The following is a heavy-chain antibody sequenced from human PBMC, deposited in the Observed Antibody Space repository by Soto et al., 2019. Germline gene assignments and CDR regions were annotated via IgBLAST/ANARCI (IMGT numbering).Heavy chain of an antibody. D-gene: IGHD2-2*02. V-gene: IGHV3-7*01. CDR1: GYDFRSYW. CDR3: STLYYFAFNY. CDR2: IKEDGSEK. Sequence: EVQLVESGGGLVQPGGSLRLSCAASGYDFRSYWMSWVRQAPGKGLEWVAHIKEDGSEKYYVDSVKGRFTISRDIAKSSLYLQMNSMRAEDTAVYYCSTLYYFAFNYCGQGAPVTVSS. J-gene: IGHJ4*02.